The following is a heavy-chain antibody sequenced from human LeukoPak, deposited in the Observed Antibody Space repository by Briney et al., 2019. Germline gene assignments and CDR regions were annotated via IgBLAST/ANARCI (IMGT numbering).Heavy chain of an antibody. Sequence: PGGSLRLSCAASGFTFGSYAMHWVRQAPGKGLEWVAVISYDGSNKYYADSVKGRFTISRDNSKNTLYLQMNSLRAEDTAVYYCARGLYYDFWSGARNYLLDYWGQGTLVTVSS. CDR1: GFTFGSYA. CDR2: ISYDGSNK. D-gene: IGHD3-3*01. CDR3: ARGLYYDFWSGARNYLLDY. J-gene: IGHJ4*02. V-gene: IGHV3-30-3*01.